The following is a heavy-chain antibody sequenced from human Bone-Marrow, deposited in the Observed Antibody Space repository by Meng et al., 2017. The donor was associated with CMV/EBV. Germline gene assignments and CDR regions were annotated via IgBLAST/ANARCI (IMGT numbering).Heavy chain of an antibody. D-gene: IGHD6-13*01. CDR2: MNPNSGNT. CDR3: ARARSSSRSGGFDY. CDR1: GYTFTRYD. J-gene: IGHJ4*02. V-gene: IGHV1-8*01. Sequence: ASVKVSCKASGYTFTRYDIMWVRQATGQGLEWMGWMNPNSGNTGYAQKFQGRVTMTRDTSISTAYMELSSLRSEDTAVYYCARARSSSRSGGFDYWGQGTRVTVSS.